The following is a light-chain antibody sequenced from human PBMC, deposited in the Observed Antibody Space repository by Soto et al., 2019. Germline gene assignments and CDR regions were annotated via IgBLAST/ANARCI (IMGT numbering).Light chain of an antibody. CDR3: QQFNSYPMT. Sequence: AIQLTQSPSSLSASVGDRVTITCRASQGISSALAWYQQKPGKAPKLLIYDATSLESGVPSRFSGSGSGTDFTLAISSLQPEDFASYYCQQFNSYPMTFGQGTRLEIK. V-gene: IGKV1-13*02. CDR2: DAT. J-gene: IGKJ5*01. CDR1: QGISSA.